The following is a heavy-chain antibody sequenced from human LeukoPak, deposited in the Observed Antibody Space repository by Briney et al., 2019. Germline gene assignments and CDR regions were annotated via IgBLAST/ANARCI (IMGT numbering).Heavy chain of an antibody. D-gene: IGHD6-13*01. CDR3: AKDPKRGIATYFEY. V-gene: IGHV3-30*18. Sequence: GGSLRLSCTVSAGFTFNYYGMHWVRQAPGKGPEWLSFISFDGNKKFYRDSLKGRFTISRDNSKNTLYLEMNSLRPDGTALYHCAKDPKRGIATYFEYWGRGTLVTVSS. CDR2: ISFDGNKK. J-gene: IGHJ4*02. CDR1: GFTFNYYG.